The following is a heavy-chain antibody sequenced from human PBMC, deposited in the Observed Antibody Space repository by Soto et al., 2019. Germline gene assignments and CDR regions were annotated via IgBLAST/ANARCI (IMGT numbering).Heavy chain of an antibody. Sequence: QVQVVQSGAEVKEPGASVKVSCKASGYTFTDYFLHWVRQAPGQGLEWMVWINPKNGDTSYAQDFQDRVTMTRDTAISTAYMELSSLRSDDTAVYYCARPTAARELVYWGQGTPVTVSA. V-gene: IGHV1-2*02. CDR2: INPKNGDT. J-gene: IGHJ4*02. CDR1: GYTFTDYF. D-gene: IGHD6-6*01. CDR3: ARPTAARELVY.